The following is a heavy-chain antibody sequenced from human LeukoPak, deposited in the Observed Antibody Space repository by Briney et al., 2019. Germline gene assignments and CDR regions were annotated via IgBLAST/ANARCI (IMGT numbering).Heavy chain of an antibody. CDR3: ARVSGYYFDY. Sequence: GGSLRLSCAASGFIFSDYYMSWIRQAPGKGLEWASYISRSGSIIYYADSVKGRFTISRDNAKNSLYLQMNSLRAEDTAVYYCARVSGYYFDYWGQGTLVTVSS. CDR2: ISRSGSII. D-gene: IGHD1-26*01. J-gene: IGHJ4*02. CDR1: GFIFSDYY. V-gene: IGHV3-11*01.